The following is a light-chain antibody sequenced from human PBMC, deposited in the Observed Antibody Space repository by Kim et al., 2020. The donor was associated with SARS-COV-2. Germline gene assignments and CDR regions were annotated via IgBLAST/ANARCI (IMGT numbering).Light chain of an antibody. Sequence: ALGQTVRITGQGDSLRSYYASWYQQKPGQAPVLVIYGKNNRPSGIPDRFSGSSSGNTASLTITGAQAEDEAEYYCNSRDSSGNHYVFGTGTKVTVL. CDR2: GKN. V-gene: IGLV3-19*01. CDR1: SLRSYY. CDR3: NSRDSSGNHYV. J-gene: IGLJ1*01.